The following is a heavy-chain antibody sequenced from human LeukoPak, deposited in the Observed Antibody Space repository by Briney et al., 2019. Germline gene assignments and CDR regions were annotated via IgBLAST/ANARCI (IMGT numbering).Heavy chain of an antibody. V-gene: IGHV4-59*11. CDR2: IYYSGST. CDR1: GGSISSHY. J-gene: IGHJ4*02. CDR3: ARADTAMVQPHFDY. Sequence: PSETLSLTCTVSGGSISSHYWSWIRQPPGKGLEWIGYIYYSGSTNYNPSLKSRVTISVDTSKNQFSLKLSSVTAADTAVYYCARADTAMVQPHFDYWGQGTLVTVSS. D-gene: IGHD5-18*01.